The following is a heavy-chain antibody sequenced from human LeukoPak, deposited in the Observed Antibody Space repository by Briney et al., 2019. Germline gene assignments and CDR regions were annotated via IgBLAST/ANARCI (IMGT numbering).Heavy chain of an antibody. V-gene: IGHV3-30-3*01. Sequence: GGSLRLSCVASGFTFSSYAMHWVRQAPGEGLEWVAVISYDGSNKYYADSVNGRFTISRDNSKNTLYLQMNSQRAEDTAVYHCHEGDYALDYWGQGTPVTVSS. CDR1: GFTFSSYA. J-gene: IGHJ4*02. D-gene: IGHD4-17*01. CDR2: ISYDGSNK. CDR3: HEGDYALDY.